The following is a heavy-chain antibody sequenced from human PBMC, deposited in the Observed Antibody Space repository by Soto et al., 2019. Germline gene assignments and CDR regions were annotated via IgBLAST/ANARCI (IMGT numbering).Heavy chain of an antibody. CDR1: GGTFSSYA. Sequence: SVKVSCKASGGTFSSYAISWVRQAPGQGLGWMGGIIPIFGTANYAQKFQGRVTITADESTSTAYMELSSLRSEDTAVYYCARAYYYDSSGYYGFDYWGQGTLVTVSS. CDR2: IIPIFGTA. CDR3: ARAYYYDSSGYYGFDY. D-gene: IGHD3-22*01. J-gene: IGHJ4*02. V-gene: IGHV1-69*13.